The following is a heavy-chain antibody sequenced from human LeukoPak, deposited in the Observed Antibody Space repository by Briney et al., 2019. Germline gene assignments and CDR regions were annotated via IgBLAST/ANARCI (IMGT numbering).Heavy chain of an antibody. D-gene: IGHD3-22*01. Sequence: PSETLSLTCAVSGGSISSSNWWSWVRQPPGKGLEWIGEIYHSGSTNYNPSLKSRVTISVDKSKNQFSLKLSSVTAADTAVYYCARDYYDSSGYYSVSWFDPWGQGTLVTVSS. CDR2: IYHSGST. CDR1: GGSISSSNW. V-gene: IGHV4-4*02. J-gene: IGHJ5*02. CDR3: ARDYYDSSGYYSVSWFDP.